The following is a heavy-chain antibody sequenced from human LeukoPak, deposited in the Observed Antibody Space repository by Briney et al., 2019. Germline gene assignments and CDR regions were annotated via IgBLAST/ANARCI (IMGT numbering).Heavy chain of an antibody. CDR3: ARWGSARGAFDI. CDR2: ISSSGSTI. Sequence: PGGSLRLSCAASGFTFSSYEMNWVRQAPGKGLEWVSYISSSGSTIYYADSVKGRFTISRDNAKNSLYLQMNSLRAEDTAVYYCARWGSARGAFDIWGQGTMVTVSS. D-gene: IGHD1-26*01. J-gene: IGHJ3*02. V-gene: IGHV3-48*03. CDR1: GFTFSSYE.